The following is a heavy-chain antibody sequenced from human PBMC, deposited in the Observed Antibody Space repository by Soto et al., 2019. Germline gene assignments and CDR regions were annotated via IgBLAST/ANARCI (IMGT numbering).Heavy chain of an antibody. D-gene: IGHD2-15*01. CDR3: ARFCSGAGCRWPGCAFDI. Sequence: ASLKSSDSPSGYTCTTQCTPCDRQAPGQGLEWMGWISAYNGNTNYAQKLQGRVTMTTDTSTSTAYMELRSLRSDDTAVYYCARFCSGAGCRWPGCAFDIWARGTMLTVSS. V-gene: IGHV1-18*01. J-gene: IGHJ3*02. CDR2: ISAYNGNT. CDR1: GYTCTTQC.